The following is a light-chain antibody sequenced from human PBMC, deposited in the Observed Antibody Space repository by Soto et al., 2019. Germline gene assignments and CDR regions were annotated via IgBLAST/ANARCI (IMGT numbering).Light chain of an antibody. Sequence: IHMTHSPSTLSASVVDRVTITCRASQGIRNDLGWYQQKPGKAPKLLIYAASSLQSGVPSRFSGSGSGTDFTLTISSLQPEDFATYYCLQDYNYPHTFGGGTKVDIK. CDR3: LQDYNYPHT. V-gene: IGKV1-6*01. CDR2: AAS. J-gene: IGKJ4*01. CDR1: QGIRND.